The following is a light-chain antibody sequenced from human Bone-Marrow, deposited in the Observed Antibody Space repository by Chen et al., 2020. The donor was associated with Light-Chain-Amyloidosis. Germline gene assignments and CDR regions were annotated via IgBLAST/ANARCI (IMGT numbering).Light chain of an antibody. CDR1: NIGSTS. Sequence: SYVLTQPFSVSVAPGQTATIACGGNNIGSTSVHWYQQTPGQAPLLVVYDDSDRPSGIPERLSGSNSGNTATLTSSRVEAGDEADYYCQVWDRSSDRPVFGGGTKLTVI. V-gene: IGLV3-21*02. J-gene: IGLJ3*02. CDR3: QVWDRSSDRPV. CDR2: DDS.